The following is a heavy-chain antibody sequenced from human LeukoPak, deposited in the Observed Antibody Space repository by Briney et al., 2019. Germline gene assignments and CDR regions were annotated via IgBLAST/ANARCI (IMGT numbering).Heavy chain of an antibody. D-gene: IGHD4-11*01. CDR2: IYYSGST. J-gene: IGHJ4*02. CDR1: GGSISSSSYY. CDR3: ASRYDYTNYIGY. Sequence: TSETLSLTCTVSGGSISSSSYYWGWIRQPPGKGLEWIVSIYYSGSTYYNPSLKSRVTISVDTSKNQFSLKLSSVTAADTAVYYCASRYDYTNYIGYRGQGTLVTVSS. V-gene: IGHV4-39*01.